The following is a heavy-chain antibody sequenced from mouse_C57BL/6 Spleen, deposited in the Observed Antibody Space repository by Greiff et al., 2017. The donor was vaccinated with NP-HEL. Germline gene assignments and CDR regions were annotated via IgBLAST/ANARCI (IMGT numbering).Heavy chain of an antibody. J-gene: IGHJ3*01. CDR2: INPSNGGT. CDR3: ARYDYGSSPHFAY. V-gene: IGHV1-53*01. D-gene: IGHD1-1*01. Sequence: VQLQQSGTELVKPGASVKLSCKASGYTFTSYWMHWVKQRPGQGLEWIGNINPSNGGTNYNEKFKSKATLTVDKSSSTAYMQLSSLTSEDSAVYYCARYDYGSSPHFAYWGQGTLVTVSA. CDR1: GYTFTSYW.